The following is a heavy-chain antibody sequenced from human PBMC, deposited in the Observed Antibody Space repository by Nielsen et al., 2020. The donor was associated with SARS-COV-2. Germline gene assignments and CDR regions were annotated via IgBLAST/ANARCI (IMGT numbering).Heavy chain of an antibody. D-gene: IGHD6-13*01. CDR3: AKERTEYSSSGYLAGFDT. CDR2: ISHDARQQ. J-gene: IGHJ5*02. Sequence: GESLKISCAASGINFRGYALHWVRQARGKGLEWVTVISHDARQQFYSNSVKGRFTISRDDSKSVVYLQMNSLRVEDTAVYYCAKERTEYSSSGYLAGFDTWGQGTLLTVSS. V-gene: IGHV3-30*04. CDR1: GINFRGYA.